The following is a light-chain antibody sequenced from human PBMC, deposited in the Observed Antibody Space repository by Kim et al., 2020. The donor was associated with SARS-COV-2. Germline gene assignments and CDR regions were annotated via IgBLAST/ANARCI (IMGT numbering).Light chain of an antibody. V-gene: IGLV6-57*03. CDR2: EDS. Sequence: GNPLAIACPPTTGHIADNYVQLYPQRPGSAPTLVIYEDSERPSGVPDRYSGSIDASSSSASLTLSGLETQDEADYYCQSYDITNVIFGGGTQLTVL. CDR1: TGHIADNY. J-gene: IGLJ2*01. CDR3: QSYDITNVI.